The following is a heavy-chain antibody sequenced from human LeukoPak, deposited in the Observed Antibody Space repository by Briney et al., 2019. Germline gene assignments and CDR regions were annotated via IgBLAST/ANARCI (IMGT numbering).Heavy chain of an antibody. V-gene: IGHV3-21*01. CDR3: AREKRGYSGYADY. D-gene: IGHD5-12*01. Sequence: GGPLRLSCAASGFTFSIYSMNWVRQAPGKGLEWVSSISSSSSYIYYADSVKGRFTISRDNARNSVYLQMNSLRAEDTAVYYCAREKRGYSGYADYWGQGTLVTVSS. CDR2: ISSSSSYI. J-gene: IGHJ4*02. CDR1: GFTFSIYS.